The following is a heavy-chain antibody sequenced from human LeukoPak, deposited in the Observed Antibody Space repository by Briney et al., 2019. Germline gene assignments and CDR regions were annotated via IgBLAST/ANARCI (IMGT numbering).Heavy chain of an antibody. V-gene: IGHV1-69*04. Sequence: GASVKVSCKASGGTFSSYAISWVRQAPGQGLEWMGRIIPIFGIANYAQKFQGRVTITADKSTSTAYMELSSLRSEDTAVYYCARGVGVQLWSPYYYYGMDVWGQGTTVTVSS. CDR3: ARGVGVQLWSPYYYYGMDV. CDR2: IIPIFGIA. J-gene: IGHJ6*02. CDR1: GGTFSSYA. D-gene: IGHD5-18*01.